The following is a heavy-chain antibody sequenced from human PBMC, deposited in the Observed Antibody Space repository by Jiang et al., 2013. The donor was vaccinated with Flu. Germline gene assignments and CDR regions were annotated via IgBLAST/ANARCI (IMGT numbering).Heavy chain of an antibody. CDR2: SHYSGKS. CDR3: ARDLDRFDAFDM. D-gene: IGHD2-2*03. V-gene: IGHV4-59*11. J-gene: IGHJ3*02. Sequence: GSGLVKPSETLSLSCAVSGGFISSHYWSWIRQPPGKGLEWIGYSHYSGKSNSNPSLKSRVTISVDTSKNQVSLKLSSVTAADTAVYYCARDLDRFDAFDMWGQGDNGHRLF. CDR1: GGFISSHY.